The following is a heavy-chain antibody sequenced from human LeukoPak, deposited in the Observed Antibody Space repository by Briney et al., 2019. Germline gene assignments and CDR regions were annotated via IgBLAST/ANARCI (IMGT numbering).Heavy chain of an antibody. CDR3: ARAESSSWVDH. J-gene: IGHJ4*02. D-gene: IGHD6-13*01. Sequence: PSETLSLTCTVSGGSIRSYYWFWIRQPPGKGLEWIGNMYYSGSTNYNPSLKSRVTISVDTSRNQFSLKLSSVTAADTAVYYCARAESSSWVDHWGQGTLVTVSS. CDR1: GGSIRSYY. V-gene: IGHV4-59*01. CDR2: MYYSGST.